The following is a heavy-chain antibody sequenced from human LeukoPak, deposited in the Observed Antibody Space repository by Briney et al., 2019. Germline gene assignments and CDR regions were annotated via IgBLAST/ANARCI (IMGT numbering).Heavy chain of an antibody. J-gene: IGHJ5*02. D-gene: IGHD7-27*01. CDR2: INHSGST. Sequence: SETLSLTCAVYGGSFSGYYWSWIRQPPGKGLEWIGEINHSGSTNYNPSLKSRVTISVDTSKNQFSLKLSSVTAADTAVYYCARDVNPRGDRENWFDPWGQGTLVTVSS. CDR1: GGSFSGYY. V-gene: IGHV4-34*01. CDR3: ARDVNPRGDRENWFDP.